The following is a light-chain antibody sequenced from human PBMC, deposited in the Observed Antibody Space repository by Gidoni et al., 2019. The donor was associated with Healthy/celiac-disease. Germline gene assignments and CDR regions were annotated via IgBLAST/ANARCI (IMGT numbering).Light chain of an antibody. CDR1: QSVSSSY. J-gene: IGKJ1*01. Sequence: EIVLTPSPGTLSLSPGERATLSCRASQSVSSSYLAGYQQKPGQAPRLLIYGASSRATGIPDRVSGSGSGTDFTLTISRLEPEDFAVYYCQQYGSALTWTFGQGTKVEIK. CDR3: QQYGSALTWT. CDR2: GAS. V-gene: IGKV3-20*01.